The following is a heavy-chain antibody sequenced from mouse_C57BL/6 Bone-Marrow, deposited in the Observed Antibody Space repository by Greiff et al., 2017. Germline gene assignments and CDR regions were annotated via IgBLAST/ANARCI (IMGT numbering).Heavy chain of an antibody. V-gene: IGHV5-12*01. CDR3: ARHYYYGSSNWYFDV. D-gene: IGHD1-1*01. CDR2: ISNGGGST. Sequence: EVMLVESGGGLVQPGGSLKLSCAASGFTFSDYSMYWVRQTPEKRLEWVAYISNGGGSTYYPDTVKGRFTISRDNAKNTLYLQMSRLKSEDTAMYYCARHYYYGSSNWYFDVWGTGTTVTVSS. CDR1: GFTFSDYS. J-gene: IGHJ1*03.